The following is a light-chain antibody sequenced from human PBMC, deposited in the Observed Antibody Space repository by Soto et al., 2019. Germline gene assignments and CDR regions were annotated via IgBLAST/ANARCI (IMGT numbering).Light chain of an antibody. CDR2: DAS. V-gene: IGKV3-11*01. CDR3: QQRSDWPPIT. CDR1: QSVSRY. Sequence: EIVLTQSPATLSLSPGERATLSCRASQSVSRYLAWYQQKPGQAPRLLIYDASNRATGIPARFSGSGSGTDFTITISSLEPEDFAVYYCQQRSDWPPITFGQGTRLEMK. J-gene: IGKJ5*01.